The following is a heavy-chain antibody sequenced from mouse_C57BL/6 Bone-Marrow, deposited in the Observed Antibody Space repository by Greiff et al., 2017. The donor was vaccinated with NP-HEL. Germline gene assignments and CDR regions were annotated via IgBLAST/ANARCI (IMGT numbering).Heavy chain of an antibody. J-gene: IGHJ2*01. CDR1: GFNIKDDY. CDR2: IDPENGDT. CDR3: TTGITTEGPFDY. V-gene: IGHV14-4*01. Sequence: VQLQQSGAELVRPGASVKLSCTASGFNIKDDYMPWVKQRPEQGLEWIGWIDPENGDTEYVSKFKGQAPITADTSSNPAYLQLSSLTSEDTAVYYCTTGITTEGPFDYWGQGTTLTVAS. D-gene: IGHD1-1*01.